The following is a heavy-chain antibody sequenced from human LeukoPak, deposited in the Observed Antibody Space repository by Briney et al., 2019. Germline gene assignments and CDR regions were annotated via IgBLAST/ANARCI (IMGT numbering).Heavy chain of an antibody. CDR3: ARGTAGYHSSYFDY. D-gene: IGHD3-16*02. J-gene: IGHJ4*02. Sequence: GGSLRLSCAASGFTFSSYGMHWVRQAPGKGLEWVAVIWYDGSNKYYADSVKGRFTISRDNSKNTLYLQMNSLRAEDTAVYYCARGTAGYHSSYFDYWGQGTLVTVSS. CDR1: GFTFSSYG. V-gene: IGHV3-33*01. CDR2: IWYDGSNK.